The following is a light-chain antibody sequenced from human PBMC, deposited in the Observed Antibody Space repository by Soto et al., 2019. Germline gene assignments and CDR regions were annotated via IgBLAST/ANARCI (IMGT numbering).Light chain of an antibody. CDR1: QGIGTY. Sequence: IQLNQSPSSLSASVGDRVTVTCRASQGIGTYLVWYQQKSGKAPTVLIYASSTLQTGVPSRFSGSGSGTDFTLTISSLQPEDFATYFCQKLNAYPPWTFGQGTKVDIK. CDR3: QKLNAYPPWT. CDR2: ASS. V-gene: IGKV1-9*01. J-gene: IGKJ1*01.